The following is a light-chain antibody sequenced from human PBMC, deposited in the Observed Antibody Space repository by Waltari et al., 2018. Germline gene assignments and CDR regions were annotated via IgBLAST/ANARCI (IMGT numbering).Light chain of an antibody. Sequence: QSALTQPASVSGSPGPSITISCTGTSSDIGGYNYVSWYQQHVGKAPKLMIYDVSKRPSGVSYRFSGSKSGNTASLTISGLQAEDEADYYCSSYTGSSTWVFGGGTKLTVL. CDR1: SSDIGGYNY. CDR2: DVS. V-gene: IGLV2-14*01. CDR3: SSYTGSSTWV. J-gene: IGLJ3*02.